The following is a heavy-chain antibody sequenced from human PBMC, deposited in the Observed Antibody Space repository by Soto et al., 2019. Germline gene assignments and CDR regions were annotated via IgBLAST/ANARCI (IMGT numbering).Heavy chain of an antibody. CDR1: GFTFSSYS. V-gene: IGHV3-48*02. CDR3: AREGWFGEFGAFDI. Sequence: EVQLVESGGGLVQPGGYLRLSCAASGFTFSSYSMNWVRQAPGKGLEWVSYISSSSSTIYYADSVKGRFTISRDNAKNSLYLQMNSLRDEDTAVYYCAREGWFGEFGAFDIWGQGTMVTVSS. D-gene: IGHD3-10*01. J-gene: IGHJ3*02. CDR2: ISSSSSTI.